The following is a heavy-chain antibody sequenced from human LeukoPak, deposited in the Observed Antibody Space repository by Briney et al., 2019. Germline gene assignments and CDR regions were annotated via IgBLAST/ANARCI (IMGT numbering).Heavy chain of an antibody. CDR1: GFTFSNAW. V-gene: IGHV3-15*01. CDR3: TTEYYDILTAGGFDY. D-gene: IGHD3-9*01. Sequence: GGSLRLSCAASGFTFSNAWMRWVRQAPGKGLEWVGRIKSKTDGGTTDYAAPVKGRFTISRDDSKNTLYLQMNSLKTEDTAVYYCTTEYYDILTAGGFDYWGQGTLVTVSS. CDR2: IKSKTDGGTT. J-gene: IGHJ4*02.